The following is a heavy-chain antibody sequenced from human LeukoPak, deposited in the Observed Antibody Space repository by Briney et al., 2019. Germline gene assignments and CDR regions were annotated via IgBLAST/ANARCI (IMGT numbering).Heavy chain of an antibody. D-gene: IGHD3-22*01. CDR3: ARDFDYYDSSGTVDY. CDR2: ISPNSGGT. Sequence: ASVKVSCKASGYTFTGYYMHWVRQAPGQGLEWMGWISPNSGGTNYAQKFQGRVTMTRDTSISTAYMELSRLRSDDTAVYYCARDFDYYDSSGTVDYWGQGTLVTVSS. CDR1: GYTFTGYY. J-gene: IGHJ4*02. V-gene: IGHV1-2*02.